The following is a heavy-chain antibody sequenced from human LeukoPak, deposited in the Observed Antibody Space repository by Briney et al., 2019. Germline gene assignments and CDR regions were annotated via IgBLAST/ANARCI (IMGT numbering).Heavy chain of an antibody. Sequence: SETLSLTCTGSGGSISSSDYYWGWIRQPPGKGLEWIASIYYSGTTHYNPSHQSRVTMSVDTSKNQFSLKLSSVTAADTAVYYCARMPPVGGSYVYWGQGTLVTVSS. CDR3: ARMPPVGGSYVY. J-gene: IGHJ4*02. CDR1: GGSISSSDYY. D-gene: IGHD1-26*01. V-gene: IGHV4-39*01. CDR2: IYYSGTT.